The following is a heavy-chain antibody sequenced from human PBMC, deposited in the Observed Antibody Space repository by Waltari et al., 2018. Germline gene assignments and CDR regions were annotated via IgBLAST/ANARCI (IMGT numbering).Heavy chain of an antibody. J-gene: IGHJ3*02. Sequence: EVHLVESGGGLVQPGGSLGISCAASGFPFSTYDVHWVRQTTGKRLEWVSAMGAAGDAYYLHSVRGRFTISRDNAKNSFYLQMNSLRADDTAVYFCAALGPDIIWGQGAMVTVSS. CDR1: GFPFSTYD. V-gene: IGHV3-13*01. CDR2: MGAAGDA. CDR3: AALGPDII. D-gene: IGHD1-26*01.